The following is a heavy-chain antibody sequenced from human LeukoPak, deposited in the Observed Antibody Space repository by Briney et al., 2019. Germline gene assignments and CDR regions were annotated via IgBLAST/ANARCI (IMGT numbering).Heavy chain of an antibody. J-gene: IGHJ5*01. V-gene: IGHV3-21*01. CDR2: ISSGGRHT. CDR3: ARESFDS. Sequence: GGSLRHSCAPYGFTFRTYSMNLVRQAPGKTLEWVSSISSGGRHTYYADSVKGRFTISRDNAKNSLFLHINSLSADHTAVYYCARESFDSWGQGVLVIVSS. CDR1: GFTFRTYS.